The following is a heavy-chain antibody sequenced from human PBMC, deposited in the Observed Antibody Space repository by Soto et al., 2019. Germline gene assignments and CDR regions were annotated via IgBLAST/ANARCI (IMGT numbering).Heavy chain of an antibody. CDR2: ISAYNGNT. D-gene: IGHD2-8*01. CDR3: ARDYGGFVLMVYAIYSEGSFDY. V-gene: IGHV1-18*01. J-gene: IGHJ4*02. CDR1: GYTFTSYG. Sequence: ASVKVSCKASGYTFTSYGISWVRQAPGQGLEWMGWISAYNGNTNYAQKLQGRVTMTTDTSTSTAYMELRSLRSDDTAVYYCARDYGGFVLMVYAIYSEGSFDYWGQGTLVTVSS.